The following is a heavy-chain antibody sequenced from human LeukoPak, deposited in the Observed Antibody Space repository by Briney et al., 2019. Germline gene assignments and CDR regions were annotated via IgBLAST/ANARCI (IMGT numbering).Heavy chain of an antibody. J-gene: IGHJ5*02. CDR3: ATVTGDCSSTSCRYNWFDA. V-gene: IGHV1-24*01. D-gene: IGHD2-2*01. CDR2: FDPEDGET. CDR1: GYTLTELS. Sequence: ASVKVSCKVSGYTLTELSMHWVRQAPGKGLEWMGGFDPEDGETIYAQKFQGRVTMTEDTSTDTAYMELSSLRSEDTAVYYCATVTGDCSSTSCRYNWFDAWGQGTLVTVSS.